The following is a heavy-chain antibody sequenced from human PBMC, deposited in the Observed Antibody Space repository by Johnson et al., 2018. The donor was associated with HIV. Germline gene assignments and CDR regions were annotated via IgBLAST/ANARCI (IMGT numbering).Heavy chain of an antibody. D-gene: IGHD3-22*01. CDR1: GFTFDDYA. J-gene: IGHJ3*02. CDR3: ARGDYNDRSGYWSDAFDI. CDR2: ISWNSGSI. Sequence: QLESGGGLVQPGRSLRLSCAVSGFTFDDYAMHWVRQAPGKGLAWVSGISWNSGSIGYADSVKGRFTVSRDNAKNSLYLQMNSLRAEDTALYYCARGDYNDRSGYWSDAFDIWGQGTMVTVSS. V-gene: IGHV3-9*01.